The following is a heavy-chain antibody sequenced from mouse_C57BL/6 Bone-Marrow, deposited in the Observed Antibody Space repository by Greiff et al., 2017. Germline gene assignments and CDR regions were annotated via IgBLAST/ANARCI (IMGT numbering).Heavy chain of an antibody. CDR3: ARDYGSSFDY. CDR1: GFTFSSYA. Sequence: EVKLVESGGGLVKPGGSLKLSCAASGFTFSSYAMSWVRQTPEKRLEWVATISDGGSFTYYPDNVKGRFTISRDNAKNNLYLQRSHLKSEDTAMYYCARDYGSSFDYWGQGTTLTVSS. V-gene: IGHV5-4*01. D-gene: IGHD1-1*01. J-gene: IGHJ2*01. CDR2: ISDGGSFT.